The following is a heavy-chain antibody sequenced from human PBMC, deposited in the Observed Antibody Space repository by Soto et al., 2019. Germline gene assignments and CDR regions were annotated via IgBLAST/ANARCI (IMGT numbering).Heavy chain of an antibody. J-gene: IGHJ6*02. CDR1: GYSFTSYW. V-gene: IGHV5-10-1*01. D-gene: IGHD6-13*01. CDR2: IDPSDSYT. Sequence: VESLKVSCKGAGYSFTSYWISWVRQMPGKGLEWMGRIDPSDSYTNYSPSFQGHVTISADKSISTAYLQWSSLKASDTAMYYWSRKPLLAATGNGAYYFHGMDVWGQGTTVTVSS. CDR3: SRKPLLAATGNGAYYFHGMDV.